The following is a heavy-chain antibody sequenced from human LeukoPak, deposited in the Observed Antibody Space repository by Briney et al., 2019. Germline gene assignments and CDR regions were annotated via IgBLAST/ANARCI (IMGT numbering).Heavy chain of an antibody. J-gene: IGHJ5*02. CDR3: ARDKAPGGKRWFDP. CDR2: LSDVGTN. Sequence: SETLSLTCAVSGVSISSYYWSWIRQHPGKGLEWIGYLSDVGTNDYNPSLKGRVTISRDTSKNQFSLRLSSVTAADAAVYHCARDKAPGGKRWFDPWGQGALVTVSS. CDR1: GVSISSYY. V-gene: IGHV4-59*01. D-gene: IGHD4-23*01.